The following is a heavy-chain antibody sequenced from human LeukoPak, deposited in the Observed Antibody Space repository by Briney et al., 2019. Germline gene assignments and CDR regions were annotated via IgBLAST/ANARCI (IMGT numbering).Heavy chain of an antibody. Sequence: ASVKVSCKASGYTFTSYGINWVRQAPGQGLEWMGWISGHNGHTNYLQKMQGRITMTTDTPTNTAYMELSNLASGDTAVYYCARGPGIAVAGVFDYWGQGSLVTVSS. V-gene: IGHV1-18*04. J-gene: IGHJ4*02. D-gene: IGHD6-19*01. CDR2: ISGHNGHT. CDR1: GYTFTSYG. CDR3: ARGPGIAVAGVFDY.